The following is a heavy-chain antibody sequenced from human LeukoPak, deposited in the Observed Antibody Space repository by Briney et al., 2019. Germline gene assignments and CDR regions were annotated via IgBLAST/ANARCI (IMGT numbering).Heavy chain of an antibody. V-gene: IGHV4-34*01. CDR1: GGSFSGYY. D-gene: IGHD7-27*01. J-gene: IGHJ4*02. CDR2: INHSGST. CDR3: ARGQLGIPIDY. Sequence: SETLSLTCAVYGGSFSGYYWSWIRQPPGRGLEWIGEINHSGSTNYNPSLKSRVTISVDTSKNQFSLKLSSVTAADTAVYYCARGQLGIPIDYWAREPWSPSPQ.